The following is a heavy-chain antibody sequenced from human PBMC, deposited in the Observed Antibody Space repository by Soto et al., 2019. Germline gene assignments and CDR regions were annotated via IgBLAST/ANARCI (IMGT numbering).Heavy chain of an antibody. Sequence: SVNVSCKASGGTFSSYSISWGRQAPGQGLEWMGGIIPIFGTANYAQKFQGRVTITADKSTSTAYMELSSLRSEDTAVYYCARDFRLVIDPWGQGTLVTVSS. D-gene: IGHD2-21*01. CDR2: IIPIFGTA. CDR1: GGTFSSYS. CDR3: ARDFRLVIDP. J-gene: IGHJ5*02. V-gene: IGHV1-69*06.